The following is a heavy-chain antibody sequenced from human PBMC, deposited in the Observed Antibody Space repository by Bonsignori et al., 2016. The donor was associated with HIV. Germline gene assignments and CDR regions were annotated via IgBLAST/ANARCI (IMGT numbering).Heavy chain of an antibody. CDR1: GFTFSSYS. Sequence: GGSLRLSCAASGFTFSSYSMNWVRQAPGKGLEWVSSISSSSSYIYYADSVKGRFTISRDNAKNSLYLQMNSLRAEDTAVYYCARNSRGFDAFDIWGQGTMVTVSS. V-gene: IGHV3-21*01. D-gene: IGHD1-14*01. CDR3: ARNSRGFDAFDI. J-gene: IGHJ3*02. CDR2: ISSSSSYI.